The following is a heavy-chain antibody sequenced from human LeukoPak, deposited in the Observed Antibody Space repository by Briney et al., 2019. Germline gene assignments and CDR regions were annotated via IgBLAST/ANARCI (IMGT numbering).Heavy chain of an antibody. CDR1: GYTFTSYD. J-gene: IGHJ1*01. Sequence: GASVKVSCKASGYTFTSYDINWVRQATGQGLEWMGWISAYNGNTNYAQKLQGRVTMTTDTSTSTAYMELRSLRSDDTAVYYCARALADYDFWSGYYTGYFQHWGQGTLVTVSS. D-gene: IGHD3-3*01. CDR3: ARALADYDFWSGYYTGYFQH. CDR2: ISAYNGNT. V-gene: IGHV1-18*01.